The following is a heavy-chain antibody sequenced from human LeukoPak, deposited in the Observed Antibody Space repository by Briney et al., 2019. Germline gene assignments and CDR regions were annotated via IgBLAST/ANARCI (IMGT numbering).Heavy chain of an antibody. CDR2: INPNSGGT. CDR3: ARAAVPGSTTRFDY. Sequence: ASVKVSCKAPGYTFTGYYMHWVRQAPGQGLEWMGWINPNSGGTNYAQKFQGRVTMTRDTSISTAYMELSRLRSDDTAVYYCARAAVPGSTTRFDYWGQGTLVTVSS. V-gene: IGHV1-2*02. CDR1: GYTFTGYY. D-gene: IGHD6-19*01. J-gene: IGHJ4*02.